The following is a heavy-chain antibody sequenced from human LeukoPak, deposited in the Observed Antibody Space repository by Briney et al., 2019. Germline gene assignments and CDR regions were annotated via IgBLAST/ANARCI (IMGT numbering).Heavy chain of an antibody. CDR2: IYYSGST. D-gene: IGHD1-26*01. V-gene: IGHV4-59*01. CDR3: ARDGGSGTDY. Sequence: PSETLSLTCTVSGGSISSYYWSWIRQPPGKGLEWIGYIYYSGSTNYNPSLKSRVTISVDTSKNQFSLKLSSVTAADTAVYYCARDGGSGTDYWGQGTLVTVSS. J-gene: IGHJ4*02. CDR1: GGSISSYY.